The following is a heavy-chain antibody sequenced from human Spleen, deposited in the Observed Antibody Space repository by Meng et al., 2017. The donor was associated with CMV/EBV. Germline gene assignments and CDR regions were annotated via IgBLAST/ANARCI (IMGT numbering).Heavy chain of an antibody. Sequence: SETLSLTCTVSGGSVSSGSYYWSWIRQPPGKGLEWIGYIYYSGSTNYNPSLKSRVTISVDTSKNQFSLKLSSVTAADTAVYYCARVPSSSWYEYWGQGTLVTVSS. CDR3: ARVPSSSWYEY. CDR1: GGSVSSGSYY. D-gene: IGHD6-13*01. J-gene: IGHJ4*02. V-gene: IGHV4-61*01. CDR2: IYYSGST.